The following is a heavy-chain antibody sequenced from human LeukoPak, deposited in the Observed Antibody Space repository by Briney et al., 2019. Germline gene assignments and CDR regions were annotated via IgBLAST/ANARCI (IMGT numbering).Heavy chain of an antibody. CDR2: ISCDGSNK. J-gene: IGHJ6*03. Sequence: GRSLRLSCAASGFTFSSYAMHWVRQAPGKGLEWVAVISCDGSNKYYADSVKGRFTISRDNSKNTLYLQMNSLRAEDTAVYYCARSSGWYGYYYYYMDVWGKGTTVTVSS. D-gene: IGHD6-19*01. V-gene: IGHV3-30*04. CDR1: GFTFSSYA. CDR3: ARSSGWYGYYYYYMDV.